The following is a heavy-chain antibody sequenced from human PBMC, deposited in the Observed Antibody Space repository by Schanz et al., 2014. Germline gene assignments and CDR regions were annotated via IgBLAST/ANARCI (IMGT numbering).Heavy chain of an antibody. V-gene: IGHV4-59*01. CDR1: GDSISGYY. J-gene: IGHJ4*02. CDR3: ARSLGINYFDY. D-gene: IGHD1-26*01. CDR2: VYYGGRT. Sequence: QVQLQESGPGLVKPSETLSLTCTVSGDSISGYYWNWIRQPPGKGLEWIGYVYYGGRTNYNPSLKSRVTISVDTSKNQFSLKLSSVTAADTAVYYCARSLGINYFDYWGQGTLVTVSS.